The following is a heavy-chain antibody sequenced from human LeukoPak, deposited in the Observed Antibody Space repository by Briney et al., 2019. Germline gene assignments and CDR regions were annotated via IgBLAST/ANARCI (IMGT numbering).Heavy chain of an antibody. Sequence: GGSLRLSCAASGFIYSHYGMHWVRQAPGKGLEWVAVIWSHGTNSFYAGSVKGRFTISRDNSQRTLFLQMNSLRVEDTAMYYCVRDAQRGFDYSDSLRYWGHGTLVTVSS. J-gene: IGHJ4*01. V-gene: IGHV3-33*08. CDR1: GFIYSHYG. CDR2: IWSHGTNS. D-gene: IGHD4-11*01. CDR3: VRDAQRGFDYSDSLRY.